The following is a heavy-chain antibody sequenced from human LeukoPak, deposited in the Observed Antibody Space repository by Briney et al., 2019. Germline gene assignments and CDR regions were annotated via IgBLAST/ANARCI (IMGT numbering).Heavy chain of an antibody. Sequence: PSETLSLTCTISGGSVSDYYWSWIRQSPGKGLEWIGYIYYTGSTTYNPSLKSRVTMSADTSKNQFSLNLNSVTAADTAVYYCARSDGYGLVGIWGQGTMVTVSS. CDR2: IYYTGST. J-gene: IGHJ3*02. V-gene: IGHV4-59*02. D-gene: IGHD3-10*01. CDR1: GGSVSDYY. CDR3: ARSDGYGLVGI.